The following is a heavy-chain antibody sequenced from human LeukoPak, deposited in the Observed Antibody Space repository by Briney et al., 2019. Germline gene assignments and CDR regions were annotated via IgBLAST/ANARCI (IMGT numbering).Heavy chain of an antibody. Sequence: GESLKISCKGSGYSFTSYWVSWVRQMPGKGLEWMGRIDPSDSYTNYSPSFQGHVTISADKSISTAYLQWSSLRASDTAMYYCARHAAYGSGIFDYWGQGTLVTVSS. D-gene: IGHD3-10*01. V-gene: IGHV5-10-1*01. CDR3: ARHAAYGSGIFDY. CDR1: GYSFTSYW. J-gene: IGHJ4*02. CDR2: IDPSDSYT.